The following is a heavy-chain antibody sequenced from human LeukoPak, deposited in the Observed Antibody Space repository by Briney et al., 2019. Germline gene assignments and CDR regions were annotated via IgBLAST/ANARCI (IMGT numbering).Heavy chain of an antibody. D-gene: IGHD2-2*01. Sequence: SVKVSCKASGGTFSSYAISWVRQAPGRGLEWMGGIIPIFGTANYAQKFQGRVTITTDESTSTAYMELSSLRSEDTAVYYCARYCSSTSCYHWFDPWGQGTLVTVSS. V-gene: IGHV1-69*05. J-gene: IGHJ5*02. CDR3: ARYCSSTSCYHWFDP. CDR1: GGTFSSYA. CDR2: IIPIFGTA.